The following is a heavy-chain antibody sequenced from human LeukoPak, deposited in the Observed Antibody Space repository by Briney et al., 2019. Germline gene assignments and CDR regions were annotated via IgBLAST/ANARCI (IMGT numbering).Heavy chain of an antibody. CDR2: IYPGDSDT. CDR3: ARHKTKYSSSWIFFDY. Sequence: GESLKISCKGSGYSFTSYWIGWVRQMPGKGLEWMGIIYPGDSDTRYSPSFQGQVTISADKSISTAYLQWSSLKASDTAMYYCARHKTKYSSSWIFFDYWGQGTLVTVSS. J-gene: IGHJ4*02. D-gene: IGHD6-13*01. V-gene: IGHV5-51*01. CDR1: GYSFTSYW.